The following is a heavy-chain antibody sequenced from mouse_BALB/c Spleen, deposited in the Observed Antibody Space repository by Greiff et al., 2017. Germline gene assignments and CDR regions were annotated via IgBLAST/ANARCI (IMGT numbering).Heavy chain of an antibody. J-gene: IGHJ4*01. V-gene: IGHV5-6*01. D-gene: IGHD2-13*01. CDR1: GFTFSSYG. CDR3: ARLGTKGAMDY. CDR2: ISSGGSYT. Sequence: DVQLVESGGDLVKPGGSLKLSCAASGFTFSSYGMSWVRQTPDKRLEWVATISSGGSYTYYPDSVKGRFTISRDNAKNTLYLQMSSLKSEDTAMYYCARLGTKGAMDYWGQGTSVTVSS.